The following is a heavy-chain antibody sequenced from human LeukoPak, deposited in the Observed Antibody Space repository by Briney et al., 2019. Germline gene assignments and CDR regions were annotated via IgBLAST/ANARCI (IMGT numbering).Heavy chain of an antibody. J-gene: IGHJ5*01. D-gene: IGHD2-2*01. Sequence: SETLSLTCAVYGGSFSGYYWSWIRQPPGKGLEWIGEINHSGSTNYNPSLKSRVTISVDTSKNQFSLKLSSVTAADTAVYYCARDRSRVPAAMFDCWGQGTLVTVSS. V-gene: IGHV4-34*01. CDR1: GGSFSGYY. CDR2: INHSGST. CDR3: ARDRSRVPAAMFDC.